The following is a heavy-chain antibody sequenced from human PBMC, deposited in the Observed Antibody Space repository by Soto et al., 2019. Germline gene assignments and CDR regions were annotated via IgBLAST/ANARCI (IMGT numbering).Heavy chain of an antibody. CDR3: ARSYYDSTGFAVDP. D-gene: IGHD3-22*01. V-gene: IGHV4-59*02. J-gene: IGHJ5*02. CDR2: MYFGGSF. CDR1: GASVSHGY. Sequence: QMQLQASGPGLVKPSETLSLTCNVSGASVSHGYWSWIRQPPGKGLEWIGFMYFGGSFNSNPSLPSRATISVETSKYQFAMKVTSVTASDTAGYYCARSYYDSTGFAVDPWGQGTLVTVSS.